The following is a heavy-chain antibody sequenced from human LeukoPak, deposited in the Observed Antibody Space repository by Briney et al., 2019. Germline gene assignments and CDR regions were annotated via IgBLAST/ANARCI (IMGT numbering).Heavy chain of an antibody. V-gene: IGHV3-30*02. CDR1: GFTFSSYG. Sequence: PGGSLRLSCAASGFTFSSYGMHWVRQAPGKGLEWVAFIRYDGSDKYYADSVKGRFTISRDSSKNTLYLQMNSLRAEDTAVYYCASLGYCSSTSCYVTDYWGQGTLVTVSS. CDR2: IRYDGSDK. D-gene: IGHD2-2*01. J-gene: IGHJ4*02. CDR3: ASLGYCSSTSCYVTDY.